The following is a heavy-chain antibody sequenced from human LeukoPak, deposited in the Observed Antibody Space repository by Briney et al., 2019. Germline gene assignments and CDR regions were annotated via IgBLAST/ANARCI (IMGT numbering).Heavy chain of an antibody. CDR1: GGSISSSSYY. CDR3: ARHKGYGDWDWFDP. Sequence: SETLSLTCTVSGGSISSSSYYWGWIRQPPGKGLEWIGSIYYSGSTYYNPSLKSRVTISVDTSENQFSLKLSSVTAADTAVYYCARHKGYGDWDWFDPWGQGTLVTVSS. CDR2: IYYSGST. D-gene: IGHD4-17*01. V-gene: IGHV4-39*01. J-gene: IGHJ5*02.